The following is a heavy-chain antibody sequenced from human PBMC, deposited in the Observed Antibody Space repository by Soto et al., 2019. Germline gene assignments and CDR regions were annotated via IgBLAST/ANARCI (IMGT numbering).Heavy chain of an antibody. D-gene: IGHD6-13*01. Sequence: SVKVSCKASGGTFSSYAISWVRQAPGQGLEWMGGFIPIFGTANYAQKFQGRVTITADESTSTAYMGLSSLRSEDTAVYYCARGGGIAAAGKLYYYYGMDVWGQGTTVTVSS. CDR3: ARGGGIAAAGKLYYYYGMDV. V-gene: IGHV1-69*13. CDR1: GGTFSSYA. J-gene: IGHJ6*02. CDR2: FIPIFGTA.